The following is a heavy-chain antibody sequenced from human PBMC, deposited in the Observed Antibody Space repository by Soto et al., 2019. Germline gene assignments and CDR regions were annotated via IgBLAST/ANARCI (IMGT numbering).Heavy chain of an antibody. CDR3: ARGTPVITFGGVIVVVFDT. D-gene: IGHD3-16*02. Sequence: QVQLVQSGAEVKKPGASVKVSCKASGYTFTSYGISWVRQAPGQGLEWMGCISAYNGNTNYAQKLQGRVTMTTDTSTSTAHMELRSLRSDDTAVYYCARGTPVITFGGVIVVVFDTWGQGTMVTVSS. V-gene: IGHV1-18*01. CDR2: ISAYNGNT. J-gene: IGHJ3*02. CDR1: GYTFTSYG.